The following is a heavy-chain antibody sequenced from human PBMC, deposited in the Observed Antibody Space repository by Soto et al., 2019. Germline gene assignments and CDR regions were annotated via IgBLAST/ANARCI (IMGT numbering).Heavy chain of an antibody. CDR3: ERTVAAGKYYYGMDV. CDR2: IYPGDSDT. J-gene: IGHJ6*02. Sequence: GESLKISCKGSGYSFTSYWIGWVRQMPGKGLEWMGIIYPGDSDTRYSPSFQGQVTISADKSISTAYLQWSSLKASDTAMYYCERTVAAGKYYYGMDVWGQGTTVTVS. D-gene: IGHD6-13*01. CDR1: GYSFTSYW. V-gene: IGHV5-51*01.